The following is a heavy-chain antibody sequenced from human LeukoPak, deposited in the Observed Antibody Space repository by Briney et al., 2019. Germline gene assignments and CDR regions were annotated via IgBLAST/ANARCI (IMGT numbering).Heavy chain of an antibody. Sequence: GGSLRLSCAASGFTFSSYTMNWVRQAPGKGLEWVSSISSGSSYIYYADSVKGRFTISRDNAKNSLYLQMNSLRAEDTAVYYCARGVTMVRRDYYMDVWGKGTTVTISS. CDR1: GFTFSSYT. CDR2: ISSGSSYI. V-gene: IGHV3-21*01. D-gene: IGHD3-10*01. J-gene: IGHJ6*03. CDR3: ARGVTMVRRDYYMDV.